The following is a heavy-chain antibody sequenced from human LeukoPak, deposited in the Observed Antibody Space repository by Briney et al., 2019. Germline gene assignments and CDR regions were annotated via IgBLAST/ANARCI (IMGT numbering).Heavy chain of an antibody. J-gene: IGHJ5*02. CDR3: ARDLGGSYSSETWFDP. D-gene: IGHD1-26*01. V-gene: IGHV4-39*07. CDR2: IYYSGST. CDR1: GGSNSSSSYY. Sequence: PSETLSLTCSVSGGSNSSSSYYWGWIRQPPGKGLEWIGSIYYSGSTYYNPSLKSRVTISVDTSKNQFSLKLSSVTAADTAVYYCARDLGGSYSSETWFDPWGQGTLVTVSS.